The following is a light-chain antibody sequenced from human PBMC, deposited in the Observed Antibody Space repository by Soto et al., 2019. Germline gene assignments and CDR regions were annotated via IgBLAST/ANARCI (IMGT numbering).Light chain of an antibody. V-gene: IGKV3-11*01. CDR2: DAS. CDR1: QSVSSY. Sequence: EIVLTQSPATLSLSPGERATLSCRASQSVSSYLAWYQQKPGQAPRLLIYDASNRATGIPARFSGSGSGTDFTLTISSLEPEDFAVYYCRQRSNWPLAHTLGGGTKVEIK. J-gene: IGKJ4*01. CDR3: RQRSNWPLAHT.